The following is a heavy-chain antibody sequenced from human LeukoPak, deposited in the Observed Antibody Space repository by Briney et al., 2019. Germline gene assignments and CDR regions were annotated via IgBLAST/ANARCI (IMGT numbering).Heavy chain of an antibody. CDR2: ISGSGGST. V-gene: IGHV3-23*01. D-gene: IGHD5-12*01. CDR1: GFTFSSYA. CDR3: AKGLGDIGATIIRNRAFDI. Sequence: GGSLRLSCAASGFTFSSYAMSWVRQAPGKGLEWVSAISGSGGSTYYADSVKGRFTISRDNSKNTLYLQMNSLRAEDTAVYYCAKGLGDIGATIIRNRAFDIWGQGTMVTVSS. J-gene: IGHJ3*02.